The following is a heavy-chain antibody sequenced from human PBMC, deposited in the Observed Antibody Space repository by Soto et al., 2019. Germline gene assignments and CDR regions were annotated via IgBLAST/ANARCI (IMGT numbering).Heavy chain of an antibody. CDR3: ARPKRSRYDRGDSYYHTLDV. J-gene: IGHJ6*02. CDR1: GGTSRNFV. Sequence: QVQLVQSGTEVKKSGSSVQVSCRASGGTSRNFVITWVRQVPGQGLEWLAGILPMFGAVKYAQKFQDRLILTADRSAQTAAMELRSLGSEDTAVYYCARPKRSRYDRGDSYYHTLDVWGHGATVT. V-gene: IGHV1-69*06. D-gene: IGHD3-22*01. CDR2: ILPMFGAV.